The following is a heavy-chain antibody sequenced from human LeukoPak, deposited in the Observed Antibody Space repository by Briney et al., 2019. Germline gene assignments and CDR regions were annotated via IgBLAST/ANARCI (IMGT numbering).Heavy chain of an antibody. Sequence: PSETLSLTCIVPGGSISTYYWNWIRQPPGKGLEWIGYISYSGITNYNPSLKSRVTISVDTSKNQLSLKLSSVTAADTAVYYCARRGYCSGGTCYVLEYWGQGTPVTVSS. CDR1: GGSISTYY. CDR3: ARRGYCSGGTCYVLEY. J-gene: IGHJ4*02. V-gene: IGHV4-59*08. D-gene: IGHD2-15*01. CDR2: ISYSGIT.